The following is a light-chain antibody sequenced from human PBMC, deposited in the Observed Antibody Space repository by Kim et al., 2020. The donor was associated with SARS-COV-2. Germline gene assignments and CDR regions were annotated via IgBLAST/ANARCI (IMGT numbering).Light chain of an antibody. Sequence: ATINYKSSQSVLYSSNNKNYLAWYQQKPGQPPKLLIYWASTRESGVPDRFSGSGSGTDFTLTISSLQAEDVAVYYCQQYYITPRTFGQGTKVEIK. J-gene: IGKJ1*01. CDR3: QQYYITPRT. CDR1: QSVLYSSNNKNY. CDR2: WAS. V-gene: IGKV4-1*01.